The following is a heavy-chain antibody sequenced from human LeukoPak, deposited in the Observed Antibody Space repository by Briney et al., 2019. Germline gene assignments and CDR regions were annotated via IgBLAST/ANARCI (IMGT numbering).Heavy chain of an antibody. CDR3: TTDSGRSYFYFNF. V-gene: IGHV1-24*01. CDR2: IRPETGEP. CDR1: GFGLSVLS. Sequence: ASVKVSCKISGFGLSVLSIHWMRQAPGKGLEWVGGIRPETGEPIYAQKFQGRVTVTEDTVTDTGYMELRSLTSDDTAVYFCTTDSGRSYFYFNFWDQGTLVTVSS. D-gene: IGHD3-10*01. J-gene: IGHJ4*02.